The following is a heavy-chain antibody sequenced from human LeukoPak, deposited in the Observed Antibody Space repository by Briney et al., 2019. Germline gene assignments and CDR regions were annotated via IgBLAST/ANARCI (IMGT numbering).Heavy chain of an antibody. CDR2: ISGSGSDT. CDR1: GFTFSRFA. V-gene: IGHV3-23*01. D-gene: IGHD4-17*01. Sequence: GGSLRLSCAASGFTFSRFAMSWVRQAPGEGLEWVSAISGSGSDTYYADSVKGRFTVFRDNSKNTLYLQMNRLGAEETALYYCAKDRYGDFSFEYWGQGTLVTVSS. J-gene: IGHJ4*02. CDR3: AKDRYGDFSFEY.